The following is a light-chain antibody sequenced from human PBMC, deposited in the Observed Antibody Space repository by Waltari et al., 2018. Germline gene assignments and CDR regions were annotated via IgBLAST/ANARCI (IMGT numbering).Light chain of an antibody. V-gene: IGLV4-69*01. CDR1: SGHSSNV. J-gene: IGLJ3*02. CDR3: QTGGDGTWV. CDR2: VNSDGSH. Sequence: QLVLTQSPSASASLGASVQLTCTLSSGHSSNVIAWLQEQQGKGPRYLMKVNSDGSHSKGDEIPDRFSGSSSGAERYLTISSLQSEDEADYYCQTGGDGTWVFGGGTKLTVL.